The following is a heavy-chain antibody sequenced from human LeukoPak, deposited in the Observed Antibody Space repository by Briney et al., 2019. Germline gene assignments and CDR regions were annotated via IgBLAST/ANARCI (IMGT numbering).Heavy chain of an antibody. CDR1: GGSFSGYY. J-gene: IGHJ4*02. Sequence: SETLSLTCAVYGGSFSGYYWSWIRQPPGKGLEWIGKINHSGSTNYNPSLKSRVTISVDTSKNQFSLKLSSVTAADTAVYYCARTYDILTGYYTNFDYWGQGTLVTVSS. CDR2: INHSGST. V-gene: IGHV4-34*01. D-gene: IGHD3-9*01. CDR3: ARTYDILTGYYTNFDY.